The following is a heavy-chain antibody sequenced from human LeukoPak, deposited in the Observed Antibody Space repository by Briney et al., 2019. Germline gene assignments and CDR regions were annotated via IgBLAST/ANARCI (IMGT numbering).Heavy chain of an antibody. CDR2: INHAGRD. J-gene: IGHJ2*01. CDR1: GGSFGNSY. CDR3: ARGGLTPIIVAI. V-gene: IGHV4-34*01. Sequence: SETLSLTRAVYGGSFGNSYWSWIRQSPGKGLEWIAEINHAGRDMYNPSFQSRVRISIDTSKNQFSLSLASVTAADTGVYYCARGGLTPIIVAIWGRGTLVTVSS. D-gene: IGHD5-12*01.